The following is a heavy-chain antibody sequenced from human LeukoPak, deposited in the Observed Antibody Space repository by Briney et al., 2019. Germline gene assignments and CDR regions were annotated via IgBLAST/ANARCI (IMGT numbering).Heavy chain of an antibody. D-gene: IGHD6-13*01. CDR3: ARVGGRQLANWYFDL. Sequence: VXXSCKASGYTFTSYYMHWVRQAPGQGLEWMGIINPSGGSTSYAQKFQGRVTMTRDTSTSTVYMELSSLRSEDTAVYYCARVGGRQLANWYFDLWGRGTLVTVSS. J-gene: IGHJ2*01. V-gene: IGHV1-46*01. CDR2: INPSGGST. CDR1: GYTFTSYY.